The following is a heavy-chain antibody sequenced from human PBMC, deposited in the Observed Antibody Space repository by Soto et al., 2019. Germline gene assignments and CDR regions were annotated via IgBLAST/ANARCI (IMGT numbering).Heavy chain of an antibody. CDR1: GGTFSSYA. D-gene: IGHD3-3*01. J-gene: IGHJ4*02. V-gene: IGHV1-69*12. CDR3: ARRAREIFEGPYYFDY. CDR2: IIPIFGTA. Sequence: QVQLVQSGAEVKKPGSSVKVSCKASGGTFSSYAISWVRQAPGQGLEWMGGIIPIFGTANYAQKFQGRVTITADESTSTAYMELGSVRSEDTAVYYCARRAREIFEGPYYFDYWGQGTLVTVSS.